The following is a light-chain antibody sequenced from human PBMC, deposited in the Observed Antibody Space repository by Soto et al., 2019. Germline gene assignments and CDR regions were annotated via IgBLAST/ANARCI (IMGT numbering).Light chain of an antibody. CDR2: DAS. J-gene: IGKJ3*01. Sequence: DIQMTQSPSTLSASVGDRVTITCRASQSISSWLAWYQQKPGKAPKLLIYDASSLESGVPSRFSGSGSGTEFTLPLSSLQPDDFANYYCQQYNSYSRFTFGPGTKVDIK. CDR1: QSISSW. CDR3: QQYNSYSRFT. V-gene: IGKV1-5*01.